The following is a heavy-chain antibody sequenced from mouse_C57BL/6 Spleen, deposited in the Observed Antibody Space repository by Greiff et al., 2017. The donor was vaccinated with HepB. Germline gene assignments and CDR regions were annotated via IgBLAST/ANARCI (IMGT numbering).Heavy chain of an antibody. J-gene: IGHJ4*01. CDR1: GYTFTGYW. D-gene: IGHD2-3*01. V-gene: IGHV1-9*01. CDR3: AGQGGYYAAMDY. CDR2: ILPGSGST. Sequence: RVESGASVKLSCKATGYTFTGYWIEWVKRRPGHGLEWIGEILPGSGSTNYNEKFKGKATFTADTSSNTAYMQLSSLTTEDSAIYYCAGQGGYYAAMDYWGQGTSVTVSS.